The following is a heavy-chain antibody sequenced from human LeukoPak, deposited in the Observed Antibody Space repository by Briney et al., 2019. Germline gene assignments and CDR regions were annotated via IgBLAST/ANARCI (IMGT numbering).Heavy chain of an antibody. D-gene: IGHD5-18*01. Sequence: ASVKVSCKASGYTFTGYYMHWVRQAPGQGLEWMGWINPNSGGTNYAQKFQGRVTMTRDTSISTAYMELSRLRSGDTAVYYCARGDTAMVPLDYWGQGTLVTVSS. CDR1: GYTFTGYY. V-gene: IGHV1-2*02. CDR3: ARGDTAMVPLDY. CDR2: INPNSGGT. J-gene: IGHJ4*02.